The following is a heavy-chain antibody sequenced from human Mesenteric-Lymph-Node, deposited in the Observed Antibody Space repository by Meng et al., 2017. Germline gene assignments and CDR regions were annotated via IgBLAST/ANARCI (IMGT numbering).Heavy chain of an antibody. D-gene: IGHD3-16*02. J-gene: IGHJ6*02. CDR1: GFTFSTYE. Sequence: GESLKISCAASGFTFSTYEMNWVRQAPGKGLEWVSSISSSSSYIYYADSVKGRFTISRDNAKNSLYLQMNSLRAEDTAVYYCARDPIMITFGGVIPYGMDVWGQGTTVTVSS. CDR2: ISSSSSYI. V-gene: IGHV3-21*01. CDR3: ARDPIMITFGGVIPYGMDV.